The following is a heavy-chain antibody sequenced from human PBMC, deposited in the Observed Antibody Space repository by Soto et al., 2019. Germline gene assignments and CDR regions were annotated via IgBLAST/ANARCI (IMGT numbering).Heavy chain of an antibody. Sequence: GGSLRLSCAASGLTFSTYVMSWVRQAPGKGLEWVSIISGSGGSTYYADSVKGRFTISRDNSKNTLYLQMSSLRAEDTAVYYCAKDQYCGGGSCYGMDVWGQGTTVTVSS. CDR3: AKDQYCGGGSCYGMDV. V-gene: IGHV3-23*01. D-gene: IGHD2-15*01. J-gene: IGHJ6*02. CDR2: ISGSGGST. CDR1: GLTFSTYV.